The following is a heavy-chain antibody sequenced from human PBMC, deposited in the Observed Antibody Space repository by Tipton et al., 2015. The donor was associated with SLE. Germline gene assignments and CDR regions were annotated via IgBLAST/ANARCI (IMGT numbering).Heavy chain of an antibody. V-gene: IGHV4-59*01. J-gene: IGHJ4*02. D-gene: IGHD4-17*01. CDR3: ARGTTVILFDY. Sequence: TLSLTCTVSGGSISSYYWSWIRQPPGKGLEWIGYIYYSGSTNYNPSLKSRVTISVDTSKNQFSLKLSSVTAVDTAVYYCARGTTVILFDYWGQGTLVTVSS. CDR1: GGSISSYY. CDR2: IYYSGST.